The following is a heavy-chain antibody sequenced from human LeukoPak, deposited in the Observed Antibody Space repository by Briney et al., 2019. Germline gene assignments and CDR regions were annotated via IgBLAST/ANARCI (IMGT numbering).Heavy chain of an antibody. CDR3: ARAFWGGYKYYFDY. CDR1: GGSISSGDYY. D-gene: IGHD3-3*01. Sequence: PSQTLSLTCTVSGGSISSGDYYWSWIRQPPGKGLEWIGYIYYTESTYSNPSLKSRVTISVDTSKNQFSLKLSSVTAADTAVYYCARAFWGGYKYYFDYWGQGTLVTVSS. V-gene: IGHV4-30-4*08. J-gene: IGHJ4*02. CDR2: IYYTEST.